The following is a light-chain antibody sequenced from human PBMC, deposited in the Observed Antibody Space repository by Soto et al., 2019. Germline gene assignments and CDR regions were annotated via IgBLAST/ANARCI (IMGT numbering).Light chain of an antibody. CDR2: DAS. CDR1: QSVSSY. CDR3: QQRSNWPPLLT. Sequence: EIVLTQSPATLSLPPGERATLSCRASQSVSSYLAWYQQKPGQAPRLLIYDASNRATGIPARFSGSGSGTDFTLTISSREPEDFAVYYCQQRSNWPPLLTFGGGTNVEIK. J-gene: IGKJ4*01. V-gene: IGKV3-11*01.